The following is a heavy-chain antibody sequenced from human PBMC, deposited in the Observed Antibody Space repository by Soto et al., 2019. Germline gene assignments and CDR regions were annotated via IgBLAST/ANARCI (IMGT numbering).Heavy chain of an antibody. Sequence: EVQLLESGGGLVQPGGSLRLSCAASGFTFSNYAMNWVRQAPGKGLEWVSAISGSGGSTFFADSVKGRFTISRDNSRSALDLKMNSLRAEDSAVDYCAKDFTGWFYRSFGAFDIWGQGTMVTVSS. CDR3: AKDFTGWFYRSFGAFDI. D-gene: IGHD3-16*01. CDR2: ISGSGGST. J-gene: IGHJ3*02. V-gene: IGHV3-23*01. CDR1: GFTFSNYA.